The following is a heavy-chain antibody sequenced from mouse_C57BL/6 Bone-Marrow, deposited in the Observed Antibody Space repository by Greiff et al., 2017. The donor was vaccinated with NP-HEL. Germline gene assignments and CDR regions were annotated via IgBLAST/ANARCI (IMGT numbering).Heavy chain of an antibody. CDR1: GYTFTSYG. V-gene: IGHV1-81*01. J-gene: IGHJ2*01. Sequence: VQLVESGAELARPGASVKLSCKASGYTFTSYGISWVKQRTGQGLEWIGEIYPRSGNTYYNEKFKGKATLTADKSSSTAYMELRSLTSEDSAVYFCARGLITTVEGFDYWGQGTTLTVSS. D-gene: IGHD1-1*01. CDR3: ARGLITTVEGFDY. CDR2: IYPRSGNT.